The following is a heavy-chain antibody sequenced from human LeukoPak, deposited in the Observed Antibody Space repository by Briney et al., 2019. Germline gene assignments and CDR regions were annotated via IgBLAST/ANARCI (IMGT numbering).Heavy chain of an antibody. Sequence: GGSLRLSCEASGFTFSRHWLTWVRQAPGKGLEWVGNIDGAGGEKHYVDSVKGRFTISRDNAKTSLYLHMNSLRAEDTAVYYCARDPYSGSYGDYYYYYMDVWGKGTTVTISS. V-gene: IGHV3-7*01. J-gene: IGHJ6*03. D-gene: IGHD1-26*01. CDR1: GFTFSRHW. CDR3: ARDPYSGSYGDYYYYYMDV. CDR2: IDGAGGEK.